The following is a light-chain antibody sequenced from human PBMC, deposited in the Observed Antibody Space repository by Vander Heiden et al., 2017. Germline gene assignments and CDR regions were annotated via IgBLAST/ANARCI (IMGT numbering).Light chain of an antibody. CDR3: SSYTSSTTVV. Sequence: QSALTQPAAVSGSPGKSITIPCTGTSSDIGTYNFVSWYQQLPVKAPKLMIYDVSDRPSGVSDRFSGSKSGNTASLTISGLQAEDEADYYCSSYTSSTTVVFGGGTTLTVL. J-gene: IGLJ3*02. V-gene: IGLV2-14*03. CDR2: DVS. CDR1: SSDIGTYNF.